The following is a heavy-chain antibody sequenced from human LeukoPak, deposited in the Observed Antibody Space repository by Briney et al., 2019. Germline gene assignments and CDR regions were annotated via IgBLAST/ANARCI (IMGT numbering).Heavy chain of an antibody. V-gene: IGHV3-30-3*01. CDR2: ISYDGSNK. CDR3: ARDYYGSGMVDY. Sequence: GRSLRLSCAASGFTFSSYAMHWVRQAPGKGLEWVAVISYDGSNKYYADSVKGRFTISRDNSKNSLYLQMNSLRAEDTAVYYCARDYYGSGMVDYWGQGALVTVSS. D-gene: IGHD3-10*01. J-gene: IGHJ4*02. CDR1: GFTFSSYA.